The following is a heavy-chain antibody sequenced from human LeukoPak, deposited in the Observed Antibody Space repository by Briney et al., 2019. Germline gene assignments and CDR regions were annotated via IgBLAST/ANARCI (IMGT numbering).Heavy chain of an antibody. CDR1: GYTFSSYW. J-gene: IGHJ4*02. CDR3: ASYDFWSGYYIGGDY. Sequence: GGSLRLSCAASGYTFSSYWMSWVRQVPGKGLEWVANIKQDGSEKYYVDSVKGRFTISRDNAKNSLYLQMNSLRAEDTAVYYCASYDFWSGYYIGGDYWGQGTLVTVSS. V-gene: IGHV3-7*01. CDR2: IKQDGSEK. D-gene: IGHD3-3*01.